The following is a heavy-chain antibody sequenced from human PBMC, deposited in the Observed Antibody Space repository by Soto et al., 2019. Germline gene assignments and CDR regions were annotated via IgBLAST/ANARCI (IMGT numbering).Heavy chain of an antibody. CDR3: ARNGYCSRGACSYGVDV. CDR1: GFSFSDYY. CDR2: ISSSGSTI. V-gene: IGHV3-11*01. Sequence: QVQLVESGGGLVKPGGSLRLSCAASGFSFSDYYMSWIRQARGKGLEWVSYISSSGSTIYYADSVKGRFTVSRDNAKDSLWLQVNSLRAEDTAVYYCARNGYCSRGACSYGVDVWGQGTTVTVSS. J-gene: IGHJ6*02. D-gene: IGHD2-15*01.